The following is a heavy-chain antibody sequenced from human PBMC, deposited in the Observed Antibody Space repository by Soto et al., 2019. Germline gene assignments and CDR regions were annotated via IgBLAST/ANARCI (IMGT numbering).Heavy chain of an antibody. Sequence: ASVNGCVNASGYTFTGDYMHWVRQAPGQVLECMGWINPNSGGTNYAQKFQGRVTMARDTSISTAYMELSRLRSDDTAVYYCASVLFLGSSYFKYWGHGTLHNVST. CDR1: GYTFTGDY. D-gene: IGHD6-6*01. J-gene: IGHJ4*03. CDR2: INPNSGGT. V-gene: IGHV1-2*02. CDR3: ASVLFLGSSYFKY.